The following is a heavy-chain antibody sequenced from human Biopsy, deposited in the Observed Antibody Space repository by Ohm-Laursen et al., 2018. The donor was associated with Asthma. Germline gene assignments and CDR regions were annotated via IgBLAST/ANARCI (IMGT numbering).Heavy chain of an antibody. CDR1: GYSLTDLS. V-gene: IGHV1-24*01. Sequence: ESSVKVSCKISGYSLTDLSMHWVRQASGQGLEWMGGHDHEEGGTVNARRFQGRVTMTEDTSTDTAYMELSSLSSDDTAVYYCASDFPKDYVRYNFQFWGQGTLVTVSS. J-gene: IGHJ4*02. D-gene: IGHD4-17*01. CDR3: ASDFPKDYVRYNFQF. CDR2: HDHEEGGT.